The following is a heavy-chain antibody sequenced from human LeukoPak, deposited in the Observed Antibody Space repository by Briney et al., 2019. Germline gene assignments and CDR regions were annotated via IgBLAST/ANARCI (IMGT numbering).Heavy chain of an antibody. D-gene: IGHD3-16*01. V-gene: IGHV4-4*07. Sequence: SETLSLTCTVSGVSISAYHWSWGWQPAGGGLGWGGRMSTGGNTNYTPSVKGRVTISLDTSQNQFSLKLNSLTAADTAVYYCTRGVLGGVRSFDFWGQGTLVTVSS. CDR2: MSTGGNT. CDR3: TRGVLGGVRSFDF. J-gene: IGHJ4*02. CDR1: GVSISAYH.